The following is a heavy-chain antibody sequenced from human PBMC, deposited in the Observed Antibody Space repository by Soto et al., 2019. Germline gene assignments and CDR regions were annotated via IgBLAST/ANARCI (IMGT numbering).Heavy chain of an antibody. Sequence: QMQLQESGPGLVKPSETLSLTCTVSGGSISSSSYYWGWIRQPPGKGLEWIGSIYYSGSTYYNPSLTSRVPISVDTYTNQFSLTLSSVTAADTAVYYCARLHRGYGSYWGQGTLVTVSS. CDR1: GGSISSSSYY. J-gene: IGHJ4*02. D-gene: IGHD5-12*01. CDR3: ARLHRGYGSY. CDR2: IYYSGST. V-gene: IGHV4-39*01.